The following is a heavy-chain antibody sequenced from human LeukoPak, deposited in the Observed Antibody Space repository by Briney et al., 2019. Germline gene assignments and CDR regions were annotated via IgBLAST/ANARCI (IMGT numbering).Heavy chain of an antibody. D-gene: IGHD5-24*01. Sequence: ASVKVSCKASGYTFTGYYVHWVRQAPGQGLEWMGWISAYNGNTNYAQKLQGRVTMTTDTSTSTAYMELSSLRSEDTAVYYCARPRDGYNLRAAFDIWGQGTMVTVSS. CDR1: GYTFTGYY. V-gene: IGHV1-18*04. J-gene: IGHJ3*02. CDR2: ISAYNGNT. CDR3: ARPRDGYNLRAAFDI.